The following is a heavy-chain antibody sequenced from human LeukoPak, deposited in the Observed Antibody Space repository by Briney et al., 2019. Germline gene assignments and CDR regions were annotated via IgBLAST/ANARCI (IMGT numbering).Heavy chain of an antibody. CDR3: ASTPPGVGATDYGMDV. V-gene: IGHV3-30-3*01. CDR2: ISYDGSNK. D-gene: IGHD1-26*01. Sequence: GRSLRLSCAASGFTFSSYAMHWVRQAPGKGLEWVAVISYDGSNKYYADSVKGRFTISRDSSKNTLYLQMNSLRAEDTAVYYCASTPPGVGATDYGMDVWGQGTTVTVSS. CDR1: GFTFSSYA. J-gene: IGHJ6*02.